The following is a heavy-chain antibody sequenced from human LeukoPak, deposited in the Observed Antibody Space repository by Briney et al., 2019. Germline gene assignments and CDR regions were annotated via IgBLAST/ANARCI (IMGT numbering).Heavy chain of an antibody. CDR3: AREVGIAAAALDY. CDR2: ISYDGSNK. J-gene: IGHJ4*02. D-gene: IGHD6-13*01. Sequence: EGSLRLSCAASGFTFSSYAMHWVRQAPGKGLEWVAVISYDGSNKYYADSVKGRFTISRDNSKNTLYLQMNSLRAEDTAVYYCAREVGIAAAALDYWGQGTLVTVSS. V-gene: IGHV3-30-3*01. CDR1: GFTFSSYA.